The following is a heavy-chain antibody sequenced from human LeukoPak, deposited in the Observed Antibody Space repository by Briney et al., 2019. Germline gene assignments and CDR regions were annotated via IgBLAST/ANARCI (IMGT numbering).Heavy chain of an antibody. D-gene: IGHD3-10*01. Sequence: GRSLRLSCAASGFTFSRNGMHCVRQAPGKGLEWVAAISYDGTNKWHADSVNGRFTISRDNSKHTLYLQMNSLRAEDTAVYYCARDVERAGGTYYYGSGSPRGWGQGTLVSVS. CDR1: GFTFSRNG. V-gene: IGHV3-30*03. CDR2: ISYDGTNK. J-gene: IGHJ4*02. CDR3: ARDVERAGGTYYYGSGSPRG.